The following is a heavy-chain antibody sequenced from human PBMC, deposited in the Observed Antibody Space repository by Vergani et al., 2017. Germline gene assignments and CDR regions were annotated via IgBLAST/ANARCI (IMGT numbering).Heavy chain of an antibody. Sequence: QVPLEELGPGLVKPSETLSLTFTVSGGSFNTYYWSWIRQSPGKGLEWIGYIYSTGRTNYNPSLNSRVTMSVDTSKNQFSLKLRSVTAADTAVYFCARVMYRDEASTGYRLEGMDIWGQGTTVTISS. CDR1: GGSFNTYY. J-gene: IGHJ6*02. D-gene: IGHD3-9*01. CDR2: IYSTGRT. CDR3: ARVMYRDEASTGYRLEGMDI. V-gene: IGHV4-59*13.